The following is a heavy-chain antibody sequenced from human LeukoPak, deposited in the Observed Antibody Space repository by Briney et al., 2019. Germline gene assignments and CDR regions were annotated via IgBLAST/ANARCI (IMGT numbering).Heavy chain of an antibody. D-gene: IGHD3-3*01. Sequence: PSETLSLTCTVSGGSISSGSYYWSWIRQPAGKGLEWIGRIYTSGSTNYNPSLKSRVTISVDTSKNQFSLKLSSVTAADTAVYYCARVWSGYYSFFDYWGQGTLVTVSS. CDR3: ARVWSGYYSFFDY. CDR2: IYTSGST. CDR1: GGSISSGSYY. V-gene: IGHV4-61*02. J-gene: IGHJ4*02.